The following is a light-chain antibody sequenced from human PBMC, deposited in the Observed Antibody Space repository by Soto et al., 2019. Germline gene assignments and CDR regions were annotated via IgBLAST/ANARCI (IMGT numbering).Light chain of an antibody. J-gene: IGKJ2*01. Sequence: EIVLTQSPGTLSLSPGERATLSCRASQSVSSSYLAWYQQKPGQAPSLLIYGASSGATGIPDRFSGSGSGTDFTLTISRLEPEDLAVYYCQQYGSSPRTFGQGTKLEI. CDR1: QSVSSSY. V-gene: IGKV3-20*01. CDR3: QQYGSSPRT. CDR2: GAS.